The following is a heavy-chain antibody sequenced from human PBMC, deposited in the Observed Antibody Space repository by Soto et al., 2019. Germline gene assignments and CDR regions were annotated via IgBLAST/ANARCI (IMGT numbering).Heavy chain of an antibody. CDR1: GYTFTSYA. D-gene: IGHD6-19*01. V-gene: IGHV1-3*01. Sequence: SVKVSCKASGYTFTSYAMHWVRQAPGQRLEWMGWINAGNGNTKYSRKFQGRVTITRDTSASTAYMELSSLRSEDTAVYYCARPYSSGCYGFAADYWGQGTLVTVSS. CDR2: INAGNGNT. J-gene: IGHJ4*02. CDR3: ARPYSSGCYGFAADY.